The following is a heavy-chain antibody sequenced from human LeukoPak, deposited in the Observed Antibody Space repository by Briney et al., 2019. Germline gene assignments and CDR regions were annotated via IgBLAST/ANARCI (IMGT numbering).Heavy chain of an antibody. CDR3: AKSKSRLTGAEFDY. D-gene: IGHD2-2*01. J-gene: IGHJ4*02. CDR1: GFTFSSYW. CDR2: IKQDGSEK. Sequence: GGSLRLSCAASGFTFSSYWMSWVRQAPGKGLEWVANIKQDGSEKYYVDSVKGRFTISRDNSKNTLYLQMNSLRAEDTAVYYCAKSKSRLTGAEFDYWGQGTLVTVSS. V-gene: IGHV3-7*01.